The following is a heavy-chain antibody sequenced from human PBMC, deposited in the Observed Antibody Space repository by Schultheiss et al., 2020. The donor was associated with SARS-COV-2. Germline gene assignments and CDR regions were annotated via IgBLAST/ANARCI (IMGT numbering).Heavy chain of an antibody. CDR1: GFTFSSYA. CDR2: ISGSGGST. J-gene: IGHJ6*03. V-gene: IGHV3-23*01. Sequence: VGSLRLSCAASGFTFSSYAMSWVRQAPGKGLEWVSAISGSGGSTYYADSVKGRFTISRDNSKNTLYLQMNSLRAEDTAVYYCAKDMGNSPVYYYYYMDVWGKGTTVTVSS. D-gene: IGHD4-23*01. CDR3: AKDMGNSPVYYYYYMDV.